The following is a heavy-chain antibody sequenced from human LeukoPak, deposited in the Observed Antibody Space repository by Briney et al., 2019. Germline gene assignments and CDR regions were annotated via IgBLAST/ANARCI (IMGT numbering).Heavy chain of an antibody. CDR1: GFTFSSYW. CDR3: ARASGVTMIVGGAFDI. Sequence: GGSLRLSCAASGFTFSSYWMHWVRQAPGKGLVWVSVIYSGGSTYYADSVKGRFTISRDNSKNTLYLQMNSLRAEDTAVYYCARASGVTMIVGGAFDIWGQGTMVTVSS. J-gene: IGHJ3*02. D-gene: IGHD3-22*01. CDR2: IYSGGST. V-gene: IGHV3-53*01.